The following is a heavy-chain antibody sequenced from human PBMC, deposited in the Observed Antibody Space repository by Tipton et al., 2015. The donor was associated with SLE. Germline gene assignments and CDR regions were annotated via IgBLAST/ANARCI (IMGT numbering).Heavy chain of an antibody. D-gene: IGHD3-3*01. CDR3: ARELFGVVTYTHFGY. J-gene: IGHJ4*02. Sequence: QLVQSGAEVKKPGASVKVSCKASGYTFTGYYMHWVRQAPGQGLEWMGWINPNSGGTNYAQKFQGRVTMTRDTSISTAYMELSRLRSDDTAVYYCARELFGVVTYTHFGYWGQETLVTVSS. V-gene: IGHV1-2*02. CDR2: INPNSGGT. CDR1: GYTFTGYY.